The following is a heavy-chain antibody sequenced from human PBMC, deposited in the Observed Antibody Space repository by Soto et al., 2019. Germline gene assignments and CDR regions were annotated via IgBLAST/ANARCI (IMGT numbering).Heavy chain of an antibody. D-gene: IGHD2-21*02. J-gene: IGHJ5*02. Sequence: ASVKVSCKASGHTFTSYYMHWVRQAPGQGLEWMGIINPSGGSTSYAQKFQGRVTMTRDTSTSTVYMELSSLRSEDTAVYYCARGTDGGNSFSWFDPWGQGTLVTVSS. CDR1: GHTFTSYY. CDR2: INPSGGST. V-gene: IGHV1-46*01. CDR3: ARGTDGGNSFSWFDP.